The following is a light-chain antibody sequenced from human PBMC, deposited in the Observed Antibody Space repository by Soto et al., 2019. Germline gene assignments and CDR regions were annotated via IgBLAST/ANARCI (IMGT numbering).Light chain of an antibody. V-gene: IGKV3-11*01. Sequence: EIVLTQSPATLSLSPGERATLSCRASRSIGSYLAWYQQKPGQAPRLLIYDTFNRATGIPARFSGSGSGTDFTLTISSLEPEDFAVYYCQQRSNWLTFGGGTTVEIK. CDR1: RSIGSY. CDR2: DTF. J-gene: IGKJ4*01. CDR3: QQRSNWLT.